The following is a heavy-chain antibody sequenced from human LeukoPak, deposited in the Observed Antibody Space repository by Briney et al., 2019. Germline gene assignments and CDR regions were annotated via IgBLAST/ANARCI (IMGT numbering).Heavy chain of an antibody. CDR2: INAGNGNI. CDR1: GYTFSSYG. J-gene: IGHJ6*02. D-gene: IGHD6-19*01. V-gene: IGHV1-3*01. CDR3: ANSWLYRDGLDV. Sequence: ASVKVSCKASGYTFSSYGIHWVRQAPGQRLEWMGWINAGNGNIEYSQKSQGRVTITRDTSASTGYMEVSSLRSEDTAVYYCANSWLYRDGLDVWGQGTTVTVSS.